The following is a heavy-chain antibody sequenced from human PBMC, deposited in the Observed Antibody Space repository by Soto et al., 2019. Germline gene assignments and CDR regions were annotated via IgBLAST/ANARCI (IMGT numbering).Heavy chain of an antibody. J-gene: IGHJ6*02. CDR3: ARLRPDYGDYAQYYYYGMDV. Sequence: PSETLSLTCTVSGGSISSYYLSFIRHPPLNGLEWIWYIYYSGSTNYNPSLKSRVTISVDTSKNQFSLKLSSVTAADTAVYYCARLRPDYGDYAQYYYYGMDVWGQGTTVTVSS. V-gene: IGHV4-59*01. D-gene: IGHD4-17*01. CDR2: IYYSGST. CDR1: GGSISSYY.